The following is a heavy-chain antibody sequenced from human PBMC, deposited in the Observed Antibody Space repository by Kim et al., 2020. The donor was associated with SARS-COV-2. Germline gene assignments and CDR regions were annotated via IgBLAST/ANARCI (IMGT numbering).Heavy chain of an antibody. CDR2: IWYDGSNK. D-gene: IGHD3-22*01. CDR3: ARGGENYYDSSGLIDY. J-gene: IGHJ4*02. CDR1: GFTFSSYG. V-gene: IGHV3-33*01. Sequence: GGSLRLSCAASGFTFSSYGMHWVRQAPGKGLEWVAVIWYDGSNKYYADSVKGRFTISRDNSKNTLYLQMNSLRAEDTAVYYCARGGENYYDSSGLIDYWGQGTLVTVSS.